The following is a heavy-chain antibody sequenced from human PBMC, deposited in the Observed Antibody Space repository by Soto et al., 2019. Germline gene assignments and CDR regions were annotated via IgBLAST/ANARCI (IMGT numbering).Heavy chain of an antibody. CDR3: AREFRPFYDNSGYSDY. CDR1: GGSISSGDYF. D-gene: IGHD3-22*01. CDR2: IYYTGNT. V-gene: IGHV4-30-4*01. J-gene: IGHJ4*02. Sequence: QVQLQESGPGLVKPSQTLSLTCTVSGGSISSGDYFWSWIRQPPGKGLEWIGYIYYTGNTDYNPSVKSRVTISLDTSKNQFSLKLSSVTAADTAVYYCAREFRPFYDNSGYSDYWGQGTLVTVSS.